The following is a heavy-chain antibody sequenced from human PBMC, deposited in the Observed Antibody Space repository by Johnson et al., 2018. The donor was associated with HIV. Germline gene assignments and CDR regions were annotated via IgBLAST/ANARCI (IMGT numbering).Heavy chain of an antibody. CDR1: GFTVSSNY. J-gene: IGHJ3*02. D-gene: IGHD6-19*01. V-gene: IGHV3-53*01. CDR2: IYSGGST. CDR3: AKGESPGVALAGPALYVFDI. Sequence: EVQLVESGGGLIQPGGSLRLSCAASGFTVSSNYMSWVRQAPGKGLEWVSVIYSGGSTYYADSVKGRFTVSSDNSKNTLYLQINSLRAEDTAGYYCAKGESPGVALAGPALYVFDIWGQGTMVTVSS.